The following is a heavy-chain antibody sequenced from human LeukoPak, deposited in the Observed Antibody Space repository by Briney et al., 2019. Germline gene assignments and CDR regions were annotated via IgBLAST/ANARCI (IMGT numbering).Heavy chain of an antibody. CDR1: GFTFSTHD. J-gene: IGHJ4*02. D-gene: IGHD1-26*01. V-gene: IGHV3-30*02. CDR3: ARDVGADF. CDR2: IRYDGSHE. Sequence: GSLRLSCGASGFTFSTHDMHWVRQAPGKGLEWVAFIRYDGSHEYYADSVKGRFTISRDNSKNTLYLQMNSVRSEDTALYYCARDVGADFWGQGTLVTVSS.